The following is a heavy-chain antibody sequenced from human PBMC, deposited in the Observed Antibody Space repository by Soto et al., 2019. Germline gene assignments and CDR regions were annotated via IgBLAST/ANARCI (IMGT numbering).Heavy chain of an antibody. CDR3: VRDGTKTLRDWFDP. D-gene: IGHD1-1*01. V-gene: IGHV4-4*07. Sequence: KPSETLSLTCTVSGASISGFYWSWIRKSAGKGLEWIGRIYATGTTDYNPPLKSRVMMSVDTSKKQFSLKLRSVTAAYTAVYYCVRDGTKTLRDWFDPWGQGISVTVSS. J-gene: IGHJ5*02. CDR2: IYATGTT. CDR1: GASISGFY.